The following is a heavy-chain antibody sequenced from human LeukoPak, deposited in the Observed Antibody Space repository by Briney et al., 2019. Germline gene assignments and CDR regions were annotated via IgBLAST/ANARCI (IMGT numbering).Heavy chain of an antibody. Sequence: SETLSLTCTVSGGSISSGGYYWSWIRQPAGKGLEWIGRIYTSGSTNYNPSLKSRVTMSVDTSKNQFSLKLSSVTAADTAVYYCAREFSVNWPNWFDPWGQGTLVTVSS. CDR1: GGSISSGGYY. J-gene: IGHJ5*02. CDR2: IYTSGST. CDR3: AREFSVNWPNWFDP. V-gene: IGHV4-61*02. D-gene: IGHD1-1*01.